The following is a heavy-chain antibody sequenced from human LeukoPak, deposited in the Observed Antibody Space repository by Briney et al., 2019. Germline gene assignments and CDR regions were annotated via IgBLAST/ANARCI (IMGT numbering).Heavy chain of an antibody. CDR2: IYYSGST. V-gene: IGHV4-59*01. Sequence: SETLSLTCTVSGGSISTNYWNWIRQPPGKGLEGIGYIYYSGSTNYNPSLKSRVTISVDTSKNQFSLKLSSVTAADTAVYYCARSNSLAARPSPPRYWGQGTLVTVSS. CDR3: ARSNSLAARPSPPRY. J-gene: IGHJ4*02. CDR1: GGSISTNY. D-gene: IGHD6-6*01.